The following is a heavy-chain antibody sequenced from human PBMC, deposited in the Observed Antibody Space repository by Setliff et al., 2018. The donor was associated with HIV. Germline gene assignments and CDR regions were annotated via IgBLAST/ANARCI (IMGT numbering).Heavy chain of an antibody. CDR1: GYPFTSYY. Sequence: ASVKVSCKASGYPFTSYYMHWVRQAPGQGLEWMGIINPSASGTTYAQKFQGRVTITTDESTSTAYMELSSLRSEDTAVYYCASRLITMIVVEDDAFDIWGQGTMVTVS. J-gene: IGHJ3*02. CDR2: INPSASGT. CDR3: ASRLITMIVVEDDAFDI. D-gene: IGHD3-22*01. V-gene: IGHV1-46*01.